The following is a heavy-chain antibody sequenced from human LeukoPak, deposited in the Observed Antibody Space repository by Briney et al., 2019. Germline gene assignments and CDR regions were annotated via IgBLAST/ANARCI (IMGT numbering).Heavy chain of an antibody. V-gene: IGHV4-30-4*08. CDR2: IYHNGDT. CDR3: ARAGVVPAAINRAFDI. CDR1: GGSIISGDYY. Sequence: SETLSLTCIVSGGSIISGDYYWSWIRQPPGKGLEWIGYIYHNGDTYYNPSLKSRVPISVDTSKNQFSLKLSSVTATDTAVYYCARAGVVPAAINRAFDIWGQGSVVTVSS. D-gene: IGHD2-2*02. J-gene: IGHJ3*02.